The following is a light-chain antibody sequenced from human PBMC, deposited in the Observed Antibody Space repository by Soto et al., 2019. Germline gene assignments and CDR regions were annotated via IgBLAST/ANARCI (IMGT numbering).Light chain of an antibody. CDR1: QSVSSSY. CDR2: DAS. J-gene: IGKJ2*01. Sequence: EIVLTQSPGTLSLSPGERATLSCRASQSVSSSYLAWYQQKPGQAPRLLIYDASSRATGIPARFSGSGSGTDFTLTISRLEPEDFAVYFCQQYGSSPYTFGKGTKLESK. V-gene: IGKV3-20*01. CDR3: QQYGSSPYT.